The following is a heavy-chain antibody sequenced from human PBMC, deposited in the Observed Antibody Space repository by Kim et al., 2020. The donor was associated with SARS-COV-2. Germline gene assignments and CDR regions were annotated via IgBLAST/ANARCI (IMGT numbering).Heavy chain of an antibody. D-gene: IGHD3-9*01. CDR1: GFTFSNYA. CDR3: AKTGQFEN. Sequence: GGSLRLSCVASGFTFSNYAMSWVRQAPGKGLEWVSSIGSATWYVDSVKGRFTISRDNSRNTVSLQMNSLRAEDTATYYRAKTGQFENWGQGTLVTVSS. CDR2: SIGSAT. J-gene: IGHJ4*02. V-gene: IGHV3-23*05.